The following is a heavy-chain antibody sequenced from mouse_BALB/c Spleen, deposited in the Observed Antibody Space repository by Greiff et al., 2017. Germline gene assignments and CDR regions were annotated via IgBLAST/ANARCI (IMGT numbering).Heavy chain of an antibody. J-gene: IGHJ4*01. D-gene: IGHD2-1*01. CDR3: ARRDGNHLYYYAMDY. V-gene: IGHV1-18*01. Sequence: EVQGVESGPELVKPGASMKISCKASGYSFTGYTMNWVKQSHGKNLEWIGLINPYNGGTSYNQKFKGKATLTVDKSSSTAYMELLSLTSEDSAVYYCARRDGNHLYYYAMDYWGQGTSVTVSS. CDR2: INPYNGGT. CDR1: GYSFTGYT.